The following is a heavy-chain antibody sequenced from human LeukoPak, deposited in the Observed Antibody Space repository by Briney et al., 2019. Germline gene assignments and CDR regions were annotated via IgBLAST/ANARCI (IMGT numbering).Heavy chain of an antibody. Sequence: PGRSLRLSCAASGFTFSTYGMHWVRQAPGKGLEWVALMSYDGSKEYYADSVKGRFTISRDNSKNTLYLQMNSLRPEDTAVYYCATGLIGYGSGSYFDYWGQGTLVPVSS. CDR2: MSYDGSKE. V-gene: IGHV3-30*03. CDR3: ATGLIGYGSGSYFDY. J-gene: IGHJ4*02. CDR1: GFTFSTYG. D-gene: IGHD3-10*01.